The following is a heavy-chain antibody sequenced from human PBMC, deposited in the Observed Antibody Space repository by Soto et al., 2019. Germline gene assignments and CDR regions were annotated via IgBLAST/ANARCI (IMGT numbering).Heavy chain of an antibody. J-gene: IGHJ6*02. CDR2: INAVNGNK. CDR1: GYTFTSYS. CDR3: APRNYGYFDYGLDG. V-gene: IGHV1-3*01. D-gene: IGHD3-10*01. Sequence: QVQLVQSGDEVEKPGASVKVSCKASGYTFTSYSIHWVRQAPGQRLEWMGWINAVNGNKKYSQKFQDRVTLTRDTSASTAYMDLSSLRSEHTAVYYCAPRNYGYFDYGLDGWGQGTTVTVS.